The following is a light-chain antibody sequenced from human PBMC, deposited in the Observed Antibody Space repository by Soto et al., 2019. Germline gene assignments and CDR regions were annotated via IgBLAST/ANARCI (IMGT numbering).Light chain of an antibody. CDR3: SSYVTSGTLV. Sequence: QSALTQAASVSGSPGQSITISCTGTSSDIGGSDYVSWYQKHPGKAPKVIIYEVSDRPSGVSDRFSGSKSGNTASLTISGLQAGDEADSYCSSYVTSGTLVFGGGTKLTVL. V-gene: IGLV2-14*01. J-gene: IGLJ3*02. CDR2: EVS. CDR1: SSDIGGSDY.